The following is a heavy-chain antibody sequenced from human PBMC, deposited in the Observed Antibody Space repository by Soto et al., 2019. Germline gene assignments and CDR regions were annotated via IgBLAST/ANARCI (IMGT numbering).Heavy chain of an antibody. J-gene: IGHJ6*02. D-gene: IGHD2-2*01. V-gene: IGHV4-34*01. Sequence: LFLTCAVYGGSFSGYYWSWIRQPPGKGLEWIGEINHSGSTNYNPSLKSRVTISVDTSKNQFSLKLSSVTAADTAVYYCARGQLLPYYYYYGMDVWGQGTTVTVSS. CDR1: GGSFSGYY. CDR2: INHSGST. CDR3: ARGQLLPYYYYYGMDV.